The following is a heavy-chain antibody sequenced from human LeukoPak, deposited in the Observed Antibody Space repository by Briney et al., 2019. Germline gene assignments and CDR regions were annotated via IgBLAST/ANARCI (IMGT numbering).Heavy chain of an antibody. CDR2: IIPIFGTA. D-gene: IGHD6-19*01. V-gene: IGHV1-69*13. CDR1: GGTFSSYA. Sequence: SVKVSCKASGGTFSSYAISWVRQAPGQGLEWMGGIIPIFGTANYAQKFQGRVTITGDESTSTAYMELSRLRSEDTAVYYCASSRAHSSGWYRSWFDPWGQGTLVTVSS. CDR3: ASSRAHSSGWYRSWFDP. J-gene: IGHJ5*02.